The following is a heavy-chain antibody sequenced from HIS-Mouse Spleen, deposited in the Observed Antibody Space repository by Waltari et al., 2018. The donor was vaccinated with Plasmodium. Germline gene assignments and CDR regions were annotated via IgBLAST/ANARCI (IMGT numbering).Heavy chain of an antibody. CDR1: GFTFSSYG. CDR2: IWYDGTNK. D-gene: IGHD1-1*01. Sequence: QVQLVESGGGVVQPGRSLRLSCAASGFTFSSYGMHWVRQAPGKWIGLVSGIWYDGTNKYYADSVKGRLTISRENSKNTLYLQMNSLRAEDTAVYYCAKEEGNWNDDDAFDIWGQGTMVTVSS. CDR3: AKEEGNWNDDDAFDI. J-gene: IGHJ3*02. V-gene: IGHV3-33*06.